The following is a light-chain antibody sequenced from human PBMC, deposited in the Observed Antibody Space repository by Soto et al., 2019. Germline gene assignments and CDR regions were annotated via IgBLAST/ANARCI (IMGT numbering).Light chain of an antibody. CDR3: QQYGSSPRT. V-gene: IGKV3-20*01. CDR1: QSVSSSY. CDR2: GAS. J-gene: IGKJ1*01. Sequence: EIVLTHSPGTLALSPGERSTLSCRASQSVSSSYLAWYQQKFGQAPRLLIYGASSRATGIPYRFSGSGYGTEFTLTISRLEPDDFAVYYCQQYGSSPRTFGQGTKVEIK.